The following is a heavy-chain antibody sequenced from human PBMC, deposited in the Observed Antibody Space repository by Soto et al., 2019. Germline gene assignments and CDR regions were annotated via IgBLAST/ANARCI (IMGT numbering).Heavy chain of an antibody. J-gene: IGHJ4*02. CDR1: GCSFGSYA. V-gene: IGHV3-23*01. D-gene: IGHD3-9*01. Sequence: WWSLRLSCAASGCSFGSYALSLVRQAPGKGLEWVSTISGTDGKTFYADCVKGRFSISRDTSQRTSYLQMNILRADDTAMYYCVLLTHLDYWGKGTQVTVSS. CDR3: VLLTHLDY. CDR2: ISGTDGKT.